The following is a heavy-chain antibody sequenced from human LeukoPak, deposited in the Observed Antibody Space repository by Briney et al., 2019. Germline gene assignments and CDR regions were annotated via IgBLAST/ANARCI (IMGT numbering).Heavy chain of an antibody. J-gene: IGHJ4*02. D-gene: IGHD6-19*01. CDR3: ARVGSGSFDY. CDR2: SYYSGST. Sequence: PSETLSLTCSVSGGSISTYYWSWIRQPPGKGLGWIGYSYYSGSTNSNPSLKSRVTISVDTSKNQFSLKLNSVTAADTAVYYCARVGSGSFDYWGQGTLVTVSS. V-gene: IGHV4-59*01. CDR1: GGSISTYY.